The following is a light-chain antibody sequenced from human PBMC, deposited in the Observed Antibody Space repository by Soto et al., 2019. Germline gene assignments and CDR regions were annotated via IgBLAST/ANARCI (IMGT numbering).Light chain of an antibody. CDR3: QKSYSTPIT. J-gene: IGKJ5*01. CDR2: ATS. V-gene: IGKV1-39*01. CDR1: QDVVNY. Sequence: DIDRAQAPSSLSGSVGDRVTITCLAGQDVVNYLNWYQQKPGKAPKLLIYATSSLQSGVPSRFSGSGSGTDFTLTISSLQPEDFAPSYCQKSYSTPITFGQGTRLEIK.